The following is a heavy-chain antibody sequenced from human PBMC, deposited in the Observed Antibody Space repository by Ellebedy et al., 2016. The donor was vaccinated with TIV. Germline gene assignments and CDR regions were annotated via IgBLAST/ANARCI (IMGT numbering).Heavy chain of an antibody. J-gene: IGHJ4*02. CDR1: GGTISSYY. CDR2: IHSSGAT. CDR3: ARRSSGWWFDY. D-gene: IGHD6-19*01. Sequence: GSLRLSXTVSGGTISSYYWSWIRQPPGKGLEWIGYIHSSGATNYNPSLKSRVTMSVDTSKNQFSLNLDSVTAADTAVYYCARRSSGWWFDYWGQGTLVTVSS. V-gene: IGHV4-59*12.